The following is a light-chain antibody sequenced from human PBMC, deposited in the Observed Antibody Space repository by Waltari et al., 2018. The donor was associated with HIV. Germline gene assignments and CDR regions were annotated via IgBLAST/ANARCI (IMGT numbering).Light chain of an antibody. Sequence: QSALTQPASVSGSPGQSITIPCTGTSSDVGSYNLSSWYQQYPGKAPKLMIYEVNKRPSGISNRFSGSKSGNTASLTISGLQAEDEADYYCCSYAGSRRVFGTGTKVTVL. CDR3: CSYAGSRRV. CDR2: EVN. J-gene: IGLJ1*01. CDR1: SSDVGSYNL. V-gene: IGLV2-23*02.